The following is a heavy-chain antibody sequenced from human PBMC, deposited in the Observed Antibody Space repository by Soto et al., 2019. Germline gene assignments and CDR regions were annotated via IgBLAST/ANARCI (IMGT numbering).Heavy chain of an antibody. CDR3: ASLYYYSLTYYSDY. CDR1: GFTFSSYA. V-gene: IGHV3-30-3*01. J-gene: IGHJ4*02. D-gene: IGHD3-16*01. CDR2: FSYDGITK. Sequence: PGGSLRLSCAASGFTFSSYAMHWVRQAPGKELEWVAVFSYDGITKYADFVKGRFTISRDNSMNTLYLQLDSLRPDDTAVYYFASLYYYSLTYYSDYWGQGTLVTVSS.